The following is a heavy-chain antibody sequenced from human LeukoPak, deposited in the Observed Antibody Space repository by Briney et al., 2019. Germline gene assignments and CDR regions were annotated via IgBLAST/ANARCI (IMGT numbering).Heavy chain of an antibody. D-gene: IGHD5-18*01. CDR3: AREGGSSYGYAYH. V-gene: IGHV1-46*01. J-gene: IGHJ5*02. CDR2: INPSGGST. CDR1: GYTFTIYY. Sequence: GASVKVSCKASGYTFTIYYIHWVRQAPGQGLEWMGIINPSGGSTSYAQKFQGRVTMTRDTSTSTVYMELSSLRSEDTAVYYCAREGGSSYGYAYHWGQGTLVTVSS.